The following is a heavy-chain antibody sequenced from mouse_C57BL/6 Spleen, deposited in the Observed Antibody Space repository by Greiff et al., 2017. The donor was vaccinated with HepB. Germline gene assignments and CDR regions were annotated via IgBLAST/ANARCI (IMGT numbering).Heavy chain of an antibody. CDR2: INPYNGGT. CDR3: ARYYYGSSYADAWFAY. Sequence: EVQLQQSGPVLVKPGASVKMSCKASGYTFTDYYMNWVKQSHGKSLEWIGVINPYNGGTSYNQKFKGKATLTVDKSSSTAYMELNSLTSEDSAVYYCARYYYGSSYADAWFAYWGQGTLVTVSA. J-gene: IGHJ3*01. D-gene: IGHD1-1*01. V-gene: IGHV1-19*01. CDR1: GYTFTDYY.